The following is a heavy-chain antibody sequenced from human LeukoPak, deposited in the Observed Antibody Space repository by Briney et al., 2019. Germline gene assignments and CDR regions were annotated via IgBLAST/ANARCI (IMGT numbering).Heavy chain of an antibody. CDR2: IYEGGGT. V-gene: IGHV3-53*01. D-gene: IGHD5-18*01. CDR1: EFTFSSNY. Sequence: GGSLRLSCAASEFTFSSNYMSWVRQVPGKGLEWVSVIYEGGGTYYGDSVKGRFTISRDNSKNTLYLQMNSLRAEDTAVYYCARVDTTSGMLAWGQGTLVTVSS. J-gene: IGHJ5*02. CDR3: ARVDTTSGMLA.